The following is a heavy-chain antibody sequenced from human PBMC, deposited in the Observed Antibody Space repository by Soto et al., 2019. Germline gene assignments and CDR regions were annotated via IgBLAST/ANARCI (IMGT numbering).Heavy chain of an antibody. Sequence: QVQLQESGPGLVKPSGTLSLTCDVSGGSISSSNWWSWVRQPPGKGLEWIGEIYHSGSTNYNPSLKGPDTKSVDKSKSHFALKLGSVTAGETAVYYCAGRGGGFDYWGQGSLVTVSS. CDR1: GGSISSSNW. D-gene: IGHD3-16*01. V-gene: IGHV4-4*02. CDR3: AGRGGGFDY. J-gene: IGHJ4*02. CDR2: IYHSGST.